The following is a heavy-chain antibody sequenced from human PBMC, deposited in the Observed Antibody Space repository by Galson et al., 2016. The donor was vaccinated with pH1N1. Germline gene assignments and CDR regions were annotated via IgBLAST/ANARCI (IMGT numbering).Heavy chain of an antibody. CDR2: IWYDGTNK. CDR1: GFTFSSYG. Sequence: SLRLSCAASGFTFSSYGMHWVRQAPGKGLEWVAVIWYDGTNKYYADSVKGRFTISRDNSKNTLSLQMNSLRAEDTAVYYCARDYGRFLEWFFDNWGQGTLVTVSS. D-gene: IGHD3-3*01. V-gene: IGHV3-33*01. CDR3: ARDYGRFLEWFFDN. J-gene: IGHJ4*02.